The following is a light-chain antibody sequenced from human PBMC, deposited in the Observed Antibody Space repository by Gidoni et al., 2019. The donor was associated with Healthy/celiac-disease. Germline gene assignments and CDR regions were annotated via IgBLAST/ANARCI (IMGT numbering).Light chain of an antibody. J-gene: IGKJ2*01. CDR1: QSISSW. V-gene: IGKV1-5*01. CDR2: DAS. Sequence: DIQMTPSPSTLSASVGDRVTITCRASQSISSWLAWYQQKPGKAPKLMIYDASSLESGVPSRFSGSGSGTEFPLTISSLQPDDFATYYCQQYNSYSYTFGQGTKLEIK. CDR3: QQYNSYSYT.